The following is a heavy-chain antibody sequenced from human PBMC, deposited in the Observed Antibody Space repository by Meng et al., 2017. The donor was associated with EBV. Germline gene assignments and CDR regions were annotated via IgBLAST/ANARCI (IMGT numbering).Heavy chain of an antibody. Sequence: QVQLVQSAAEVKKPXSSVKVSCKTSGGPFRNYASSWVRQAPGQGLEWLGGFLPTLGAPNYAQKFHGRVTITADESTSTHYMDLSSLRSEDTAVYYCASESGRGYTPDYWGQGTLVTVSS. CDR1: GGPFRNYA. CDR2: FLPTLGAP. CDR3: ASESGRGYTPDY. J-gene: IGHJ4*02. D-gene: IGHD3-10*01. V-gene: IGHV1-69*01.